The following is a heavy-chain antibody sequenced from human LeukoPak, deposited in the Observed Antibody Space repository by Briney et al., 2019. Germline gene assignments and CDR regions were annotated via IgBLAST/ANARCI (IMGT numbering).Heavy chain of an antibody. Sequence: SETLSLTCAVYGGSFNGYYWSWIRQPPGKGLEWIGEINHSGSTNYNPSLKSRVTISVDTSKNQFSLKLSSVTAADTAVYYCARGQYYDSSGYYHYYLDYWGQGTLVTVSS. CDR3: ARGQYYDSSGYYHYYLDY. J-gene: IGHJ4*02. D-gene: IGHD3-22*01. CDR2: INHSGST. V-gene: IGHV4-34*01. CDR1: GGSFNGYY.